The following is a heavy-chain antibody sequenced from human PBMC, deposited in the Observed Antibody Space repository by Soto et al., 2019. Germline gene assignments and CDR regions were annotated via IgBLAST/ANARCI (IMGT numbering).Heavy chain of an antibody. Sequence: QVQLVQSGAEVKRPGASVRVSCKASGYTFTSYDINWVRQATGQGLEWLGWMNPNSGNTGYAHKFQGRITRNRSTYTNTAYVELTSLRSEDTAVYYWARGINWGQGTMVTVSS. CDR3: ARGIN. V-gene: IGHV1-8*01. J-gene: IGHJ3*01. CDR2: MNPNSGNT. CDR1: GYTFTSYD.